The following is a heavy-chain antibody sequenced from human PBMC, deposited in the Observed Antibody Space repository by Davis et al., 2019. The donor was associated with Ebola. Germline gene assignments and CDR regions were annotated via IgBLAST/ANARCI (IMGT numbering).Heavy chain of an antibody. V-gene: IGHV4-34*01. D-gene: IGHD6-6*01. Sequence: MPSETLSLTCTVSGASMTSGGYYWSWIRQPPGKGLEWIGEMNHSGSTNYNPSLKSRVTISVDTSKNQFSLKVTSVTAADTAVYYCATGSSARFYYYGMDVWGQGTTVTVSS. J-gene: IGHJ6*02. CDR1: GASMTSGGYY. CDR3: ATGSSARFYYYGMDV. CDR2: MNHSGST.